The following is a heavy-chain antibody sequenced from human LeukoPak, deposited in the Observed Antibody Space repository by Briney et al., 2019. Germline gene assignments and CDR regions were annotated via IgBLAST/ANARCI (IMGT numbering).Heavy chain of an antibody. CDR1: GYTFTSYA. J-gene: IGHJ6*02. CDR2: ISAYNGNA. CDR3: ARAETLDVVVTATGEVYYYYGMDV. D-gene: IGHD2-21*02. V-gene: IGHV1-18*01. Sequence: ASVKVSCKASGYTFTSYAISWVRQAPGQGLEWMGWISAYNGNANYAQNLQGRVTMTRNTSISTAYMELSSLRSEDTAVYYCARAETLDVVVTATGEVYYYYGMDVWGQGTTVTVSS.